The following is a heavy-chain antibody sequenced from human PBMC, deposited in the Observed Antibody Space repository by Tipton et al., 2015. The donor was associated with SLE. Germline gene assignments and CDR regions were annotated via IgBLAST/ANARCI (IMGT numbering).Heavy chain of an antibody. J-gene: IGHJ6*03. V-gene: IGHV4-59*02. D-gene: IGHD1-1*01. CDR3: ARGREWNWSPYYMDV. CDR2: RFHDDNI. Sequence: GLVKPSETLSLICTVSGDSVKSRYWIWVRQPAGRGLEWLAYRFHDDNINYNPSLKTRLTMSVDTSRDQFSLTLNSVTAADTGIYYCARGREWNWSPYYMDVWGKGTTVTVSS. CDR1: GDSVKSRY.